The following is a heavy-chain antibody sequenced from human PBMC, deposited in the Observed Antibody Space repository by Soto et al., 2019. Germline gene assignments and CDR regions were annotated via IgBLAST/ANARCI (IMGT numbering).Heavy chain of an antibody. CDR3: ARQDYYGSGIYHDYCMDV. CDR1: GGTFSSYA. D-gene: IGHD3-10*01. Sequence: QVQLVQSGAEVKKPGSSVKVSCKASGGTFSSYAISWVRQAPGQGLEWMGGIIPIFGTANYAQKFQGRVTITADESTSTGYMELSSLRSEDTAVYYCARQDYYGSGIYHDYCMDVWGQGTTVTVSS. CDR2: IIPIFGTA. V-gene: IGHV1-69*01. J-gene: IGHJ6*02.